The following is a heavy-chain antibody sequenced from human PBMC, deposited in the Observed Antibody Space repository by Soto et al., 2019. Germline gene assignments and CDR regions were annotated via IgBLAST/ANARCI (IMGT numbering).Heavy chain of an antibody. CDR2: ISPMFGAA. V-gene: IGHV1-69*19. D-gene: IGHD3-10*01. J-gene: IGHJ4*02. CDR3: AREVQVHTPAFVY. Sequence: QVQLVQSGAEMKKPGSSVKVSCQSSGGTFNTYAMNWGRQAPGQGPEWMGDISPMFGAANYAPKFQGRVTITAGESKGTSYMHLGSLTSEDTALYFCAREVQVHTPAFVYWGQGTLVTVSS. CDR1: GGTFNTYA.